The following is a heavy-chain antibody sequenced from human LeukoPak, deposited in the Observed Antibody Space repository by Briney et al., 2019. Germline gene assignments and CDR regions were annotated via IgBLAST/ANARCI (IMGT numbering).Heavy chain of an antibody. D-gene: IGHD2-15*01. J-gene: IGHJ6*02. CDR1: GYTFTSYP. V-gene: IGHV1-3*01. Sequence: ASVRVSCKASGYTFTSYPVHWVRQAPGQRLEWLGWINAGSGNTKYSQNFQGRVSITRDTSASTAYMELSSLRSEDTAMYYCARHNRHATQDYYGMDVWGQGTTVTVSS. CDR2: INAGSGNT. CDR3: ARHNRHATQDYYGMDV.